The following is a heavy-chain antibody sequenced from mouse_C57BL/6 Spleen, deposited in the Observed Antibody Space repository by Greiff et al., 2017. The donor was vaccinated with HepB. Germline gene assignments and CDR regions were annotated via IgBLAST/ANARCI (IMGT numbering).Heavy chain of an antibody. Sequence: EVKVVESGGDLVKPGGSLKLSCAASGFTFSSYGMSWVRQTPDKRLEWVATISSGGSYTYYPDSVKGRFTISRDNAKNTLYLQMSSLKSEDTAMYYCARHGDVYYFDYWGQGTTLTVSS. D-gene: IGHD3-3*01. CDR3: ARHGDVYYFDY. V-gene: IGHV5-6*01. J-gene: IGHJ2*01. CDR2: ISSGGSYT. CDR1: GFTFSSYG.